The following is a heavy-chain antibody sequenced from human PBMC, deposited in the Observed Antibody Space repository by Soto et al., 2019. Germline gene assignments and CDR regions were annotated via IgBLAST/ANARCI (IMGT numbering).Heavy chain of an antibody. Sequence: GGSLRLSCAASGFTVSSNYMSWVRQAPGKGLEWVSVIYSGGSTYYADSVKGRFTISRDNSKNTLYLQMNSLRAEDTAVYYCARELGYCISTSCYVFWGQGTTVTVSS. CDR2: IYSGGST. D-gene: IGHD2-2*01. V-gene: IGHV3-53*01. CDR3: ARELGYCISTSCYVF. CDR1: GFTVSSNY. J-gene: IGHJ6*02.